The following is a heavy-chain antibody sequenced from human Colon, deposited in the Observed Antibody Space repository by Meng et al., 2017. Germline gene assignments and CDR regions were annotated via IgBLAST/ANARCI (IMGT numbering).Heavy chain of an antibody. CDR2: IIPMLDTA. Sequence: SVKVSCKASGGTFTSYSISRVRQAPGQGLEWMGRIIPMLDTANYAQRFQGRVTITADKSTNTAYMEVSSLRSEDTAVYYCARDLQGIAVAGTPKKYGMDVWGQGTMVTVSS. V-gene: IGHV1-69*08. CDR3: ARDLQGIAVAGTPKKYGMDV. J-gene: IGHJ6*02. D-gene: IGHD6-19*01. CDR1: GGTFTSYS.